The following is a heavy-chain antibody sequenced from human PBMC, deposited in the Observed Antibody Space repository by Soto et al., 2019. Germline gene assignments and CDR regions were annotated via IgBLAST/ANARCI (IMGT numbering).Heavy chain of an antibody. D-gene: IGHD6-19*01. CDR2: IYYNGST. CDR3: ARAGYSSGWARYYFDY. CDR1: GGSISSGDYY. J-gene: IGHJ4*02. V-gene: IGHV4-30-4*01. Sequence: QVQLQESGPGLVKPSQTLSLTCTVSGGSISSGDYYWSWIRQPPGKGLEWIGYIYYNGSTCYNPSLKSRVTISVDTSKNQFSLKLSSVTAADTAVYYCARAGYSSGWARYYFDYWGQGTLVTVSS.